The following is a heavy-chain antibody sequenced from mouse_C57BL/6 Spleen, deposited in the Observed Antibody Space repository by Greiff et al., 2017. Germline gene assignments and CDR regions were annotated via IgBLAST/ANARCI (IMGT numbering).Heavy chain of an antibody. V-gene: IGHV5-4*01. CDR2: ISDGGSYT. D-gene: IGHD1-1*01. CDR3: ARGGYGSSPYWYFDV. Sequence: EVQGVESGGGLVKPGGSLKLSCAVSGFTFSSYALSWVRQTPEKRLEWVATISDGGSYTYYPDNVKGRFTISRDNAKNNLYLQMSHLKSEDTAMYYCARGGYGSSPYWYFDVWGTGTTVTVSS. CDR1: GFTFSSYA. J-gene: IGHJ1*03.